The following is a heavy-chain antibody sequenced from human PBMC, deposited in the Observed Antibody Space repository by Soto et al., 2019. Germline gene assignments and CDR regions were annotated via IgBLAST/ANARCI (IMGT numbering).Heavy chain of an antibody. CDR3: ASSPRGSFVGAFDI. J-gene: IGHJ3*02. D-gene: IGHD2-15*01. CDR1: GYSFTSYL. V-gene: IGHV5-51*01. CDR2: IYPGDSDT. Sequence: GESLKIAFKGSGYSFTSYLIGWVRQMPGKGLEWMGIIYPGDSDTRYSPSFQGQVTISDDKSISTAYLQWSSLNASDTAMYYCASSPRGSFVGAFDIWGQGTMLPFSS.